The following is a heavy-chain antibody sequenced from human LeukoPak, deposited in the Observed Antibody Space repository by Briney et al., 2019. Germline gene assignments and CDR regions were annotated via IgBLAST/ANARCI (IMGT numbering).Heavy chain of an antibody. CDR2: INHSGST. J-gene: IGHJ3*02. D-gene: IGHD1-26*01. CDR3: ARDDSPGSYYPLGSFDI. CDR1: GGSFSGYY. Sequence: SETLSLTCAVYGGSFSGYYWSWIRQPPGKGLEWIGEINHSGSTNYNPSLKSRVTISVDTSKNQFSLKLSSVTAADTAVYYCARDDSPGSYYPLGSFDIWGQGTMVTVSS. V-gene: IGHV4-34*01.